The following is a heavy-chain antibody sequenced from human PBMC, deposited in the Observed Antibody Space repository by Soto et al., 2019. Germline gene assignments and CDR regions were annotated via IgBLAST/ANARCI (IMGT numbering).Heavy chain of an antibody. V-gene: IGHV6-1*01. Sequence: SQTLSLTCAISGDSVSSNSAAWNWIRQSPSRGLEWLGRTYYRSKWYNDYAVSVKSRITINPDTSKNQFSLQLNSVTPEDTAVYYCARTDYGDAGLSPYYYYYMDVWGKGTTVTVSS. J-gene: IGHJ6*03. D-gene: IGHD4-17*01. CDR2: TYYRSKWYN. CDR3: ARTDYGDAGLSPYYYYYMDV. CDR1: GDSVSSNSAA.